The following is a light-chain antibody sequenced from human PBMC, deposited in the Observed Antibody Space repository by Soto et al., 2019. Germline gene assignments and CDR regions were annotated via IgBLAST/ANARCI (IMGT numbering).Light chain of an antibody. CDR1: QSISSW. Sequence: DIQMTQSPSTLSASVGDRVTITCRASQSISSWLAWYQQKPGKAPKLLIYDASSLESGVPSRFTGSGSGTDFTLTISRLEPEDFAVYYCQQYVSSPWAFGQGTKVDIK. V-gene: IGKV1-5*01. J-gene: IGKJ1*01. CDR2: DAS. CDR3: QQYVSSPWA.